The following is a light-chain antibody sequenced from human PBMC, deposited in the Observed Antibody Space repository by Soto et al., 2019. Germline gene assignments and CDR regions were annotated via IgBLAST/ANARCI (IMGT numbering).Light chain of an antibody. V-gene: IGLV2-11*01. Sequence: QSVLTQPRSVSGSPGQSLTISCTGTSSDVGGYNYVSWYQQHPGKVPKLMIYDVTKRPSGVPDRFSGSKSGNTASLTISGLQSEDEADYYCCSHAGSYTYVFGTATKSPS. CDR1: SSDVGGYNY. CDR3: CSHAGSYTYV. J-gene: IGLJ1*01. CDR2: DVT.